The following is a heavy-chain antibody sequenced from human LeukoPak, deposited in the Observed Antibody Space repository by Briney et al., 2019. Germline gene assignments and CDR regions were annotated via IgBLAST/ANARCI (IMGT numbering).Heavy chain of an antibody. D-gene: IGHD5-18*01. CDR1: GFTFNSYA. Sequence: PGGSLRLSCAASGFTFNSYAMSWVRQAPGRGLEWVSAISGGGGGTYYADSVKGRFTISRANSKNTLYLQMNSLRAEDTAIYHCAKDLNADSPYYFNYWGQGTLVTVSS. CDR2: ISGGGGGT. V-gene: IGHV3-23*01. CDR3: AKDLNADSPYYFNY. J-gene: IGHJ4*02.